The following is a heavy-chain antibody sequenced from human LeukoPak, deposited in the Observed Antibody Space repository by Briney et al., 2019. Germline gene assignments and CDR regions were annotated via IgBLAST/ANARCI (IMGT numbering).Heavy chain of an antibody. CDR3: ARRGDSPMIGDH. D-gene: IGHD3-10*02. CDR2: LSNVGNI. V-gene: IGHV3-48*01. J-gene: IGHJ4*02. Sequence: GGSLRLSCAASGFTFSSYGMNWVRQAPGKGLEWLSYLSNVGNIHYAQSVKGRFTISRDNDKSSLYLQMDGMRAEDTAVYYCARRGDSPMIGDHWGQGILVTVAS. CDR1: GFTFSSYG.